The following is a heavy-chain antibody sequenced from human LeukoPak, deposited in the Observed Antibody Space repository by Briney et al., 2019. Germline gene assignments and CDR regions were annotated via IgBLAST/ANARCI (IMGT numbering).Heavy chain of an antibody. D-gene: IGHD4-17*01. CDR2: IIPIFGTA. Sequence: ASVKVSCKASGGTFSSYAISWVRQAPGQGLEWMGGIIPIFGTANYAQKFQGRVTITTDESTSTAYMELSRLRSDDTAVYYCARVAYSVTTYLYGYWGQGTLVTVSS. CDR3: ARVAYSVTTYLYGY. V-gene: IGHV1-69*05. J-gene: IGHJ4*02. CDR1: GGTFSSYA.